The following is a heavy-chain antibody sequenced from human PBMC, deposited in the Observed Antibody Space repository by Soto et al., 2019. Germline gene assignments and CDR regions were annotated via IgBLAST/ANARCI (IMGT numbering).Heavy chain of an antibody. Sequence: QVQLVESGGGVVQPGRSLRLSCAASGFTFSSYGMHWVRQAPGKGLEWVAVISYDGSNKYYADSVKGRFTISRDNSKNTLYLRMNSLRAEDTAVYYCAKGKAYYDILTGYYLYYYYGMDVWGQGTTVTVSS. CDR3: AKGKAYYDILTGYYLYYYYGMDV. V-gene: IGHV3-30*18. J-gene: IGHJ6*02. CDR2: ISYDGSNK. D-gene: IGHD3-9*01. CDR1: GFTFSSYG.